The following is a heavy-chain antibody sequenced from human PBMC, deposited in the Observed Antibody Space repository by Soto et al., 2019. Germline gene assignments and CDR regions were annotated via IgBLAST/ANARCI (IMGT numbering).Heavy chain of an antibody. J-gene: IGHJ4*02. CDR3: ARELVVVAAVDY. D-gene: IGHD2-15*01. V-gene: IGHV4-34*01. CDR1: GGAFSGYY. CDR2: INHSGST. Sequence: QVQLQQWGAGLLKPSETLSLTCAVYGGAFSGYYWSWIRQPPGKGLEWIGEINHSGSTNYNPSLKSRVTISVDTSKNQFSLKLSSVAAADTAVDYCARELVVVAAVDYWGQGTLVTVSS.